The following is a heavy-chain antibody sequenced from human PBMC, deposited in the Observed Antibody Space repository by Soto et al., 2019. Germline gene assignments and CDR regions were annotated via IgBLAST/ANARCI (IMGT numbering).Heavy chain of an antibody. D-gene: IGHD2-15*01. V-gene: IGHV1-18*04. CDR3: ARAVGYSYAFDI. Sequence: GASVKVSFKASGYSFPSHGISWLRQAPGQGLEWMGWISGYNGNTNYAQNLQGRVTMTTDTSTSTAYMELRSLRSDDTAVYYCARAVGYSYAFDIWGQGTMVTVSS. J-gene: IGHJ3*02. CDR2: ISGYNGNT. CDR1: GYSFPSHG.